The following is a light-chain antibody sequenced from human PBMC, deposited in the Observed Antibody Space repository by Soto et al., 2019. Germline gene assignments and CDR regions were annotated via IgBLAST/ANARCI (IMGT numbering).Light chain of an antibody. CDR1: SSDVGGYDY. CDR3: FSYRSSSTLGV. J-gene: IGLJ3*02. Sequence: QSALTQPASVSGSPGQSITISCTGTSSDVGGYDYVSCYQHHPGKAPKLMIYEVSNRPSGVSNRFSGSRSGNAASLSISGLQAEDEADYYCFSYRSSSTLGVFGGGTKLTVL. V-gene: IGLV2-14*01. CDR2: EVS.